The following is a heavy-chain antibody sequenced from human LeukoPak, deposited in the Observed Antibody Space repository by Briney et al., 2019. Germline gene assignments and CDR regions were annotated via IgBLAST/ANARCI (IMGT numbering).Heavy chain of an antibody. J-gene: IGHJ4*02. CDR3: ARESAALYYFDY. CDR1: GGSISSYY. D-gene: IGHD2-2*01. V-gene: IGHV4-59*01. Sequence: SETLSLTCTVSGGSISSYYWSWIRQPPGKGLEWIGYIYYSGSTNYNPSLKSRVTISVDTSKNQFSLKLSSVTAADTAVYYCARESAALYYFDYWGQGTLVTVSS. CDR2: IYYSGST.